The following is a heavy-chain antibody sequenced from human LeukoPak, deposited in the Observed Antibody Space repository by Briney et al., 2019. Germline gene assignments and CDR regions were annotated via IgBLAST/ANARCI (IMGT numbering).Heavy chain of an antibody. CDR2: IYYSGSP. CDR1: GGSISNNNYY. CDR3: ATWRTAKTGFDY. D-gene: IGHD1-1*01. V-gene: IGHV4-39*01. J-gene: IGHJ4*02. Sequence: SETLSLTCTVSGGSISNNNYYWAWIRQPPGKGLECIGSIYYSGSPSYNPALKSRVTISVDTSKNQFSLRLSSVTAADTAVYYCATWRTAKTGFDYWGQGTLVTVSS.